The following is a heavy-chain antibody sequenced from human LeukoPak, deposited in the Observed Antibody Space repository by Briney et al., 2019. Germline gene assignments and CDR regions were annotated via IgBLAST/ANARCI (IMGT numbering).Heavy chain of an antibody. J-gene: IGHJ6*03. D-gene: IGHD3-3*01. CDR2: TNPNSGNT. CDR1: GYTFTGYD. Sequence: GASVKVSCKASGYTFTGYDINWVRQATGQGLEWMGWTNPNSGNTGYAQKFQGRVTITRNTSITTAYMELSSLRSEDTAVYYCARGLSYYDFWSGYSYYYYMDVWGKGTTVTVSS. CDR3: ARGLSYYDFWSGYSYYYYMDV. V-gene: IGHV1-8*03.